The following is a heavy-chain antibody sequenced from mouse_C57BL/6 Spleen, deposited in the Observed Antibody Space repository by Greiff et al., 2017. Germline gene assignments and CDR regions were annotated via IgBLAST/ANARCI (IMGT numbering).Heavy chain of an antibody. CDR2: IDPSDSYT. J-gene: IGHJ4*01. CDR1: GYTFTSYW. D-gene: IGHD4-1*01. V-gene: IGHV1-69*01. Sequence: VQLQQPGAELVMPGASVKLSCKASGYTFTSYWMHWVKQRPGQGLEWIGEIDPSDSYTNYNQKFKGKSTLTVDKSSSTAYMQLSSLTSEDSAVYYCARVALTGTHAMDDWGQGTSVTVSS. CDR3: ARVALTGTHAMDD.